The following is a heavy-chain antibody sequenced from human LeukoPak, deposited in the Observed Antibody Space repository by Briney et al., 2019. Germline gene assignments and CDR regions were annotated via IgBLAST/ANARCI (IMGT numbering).Heavy chain of an antibody. CDR2: IYYSGST. CDR3: ARDRMEYSSSWYEYYMDV. CDR1: GGSISSGGYY. V-gene: IGHV4-31*03. Sequence: SQTLSLTCTVSGGSISSGGYYWSWIRQHPGKGLEWIGYIYYSGSTYYNPSLKSRVTISVDTSKNQFSLKLSSVTAADTAVYYCARDRMEYSSSWYEYYMDVWSKGTTVTVSS. J-gene: IGHJ6*03. D-gene: IGHD6-13*01.